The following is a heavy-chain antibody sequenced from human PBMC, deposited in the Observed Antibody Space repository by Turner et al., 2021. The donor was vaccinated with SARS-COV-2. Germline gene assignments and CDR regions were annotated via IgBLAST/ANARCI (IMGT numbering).Heavy chain of an antibody. CDR2: ISSGDSGT. D-gene: IGHD3-16*01. CDR1: GFTFSNYV. V-gene: IGHV3-48*03. Sequence: EVQLVESGGGFIQSGGSLRLSCTASGFTFSNYVMNWVRQAPGKGLGWLGSISSGDSGTNYADSVKGRFTISRDNAENSLFLEMNSLGVEDTGVYFCAGCYLSTFGWFDPWGRGTLVTVSS. J-gene: IGHJ5*02. CDR3: AGCYLSTFGWFDP.